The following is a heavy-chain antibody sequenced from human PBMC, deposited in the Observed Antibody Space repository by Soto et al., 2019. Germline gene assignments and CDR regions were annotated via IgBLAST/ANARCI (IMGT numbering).Heavy chain of an antibody. CDR2: IYSGGST. Sequence: EVQLVESGGGLVQPGGSLRLPCAASGFTVSSNYMSWVRQAPGKGLEWVSVIYSGGSTYYADSVKGRFTISRDNSKNTLYLQMNSLRAEDTAVYYCARDRGDDYGDYAFDYWGQGTLVTVSS. V-gene: IGHV3-66*01. J-gene: IGHJ4*02. D-gene: IGHD4-17*01. CDR1: GFTVSSNY. CDR3: ARDRGDDYGDYAFDY.